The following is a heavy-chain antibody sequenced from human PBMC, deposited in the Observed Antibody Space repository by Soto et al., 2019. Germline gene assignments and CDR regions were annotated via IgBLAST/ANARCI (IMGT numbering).Heavy chain of an antibody. Sequence: PGGSLRLSCAASGFTFSSYEMNWVRQAPGKGLEWVSYISSSGSTIYYADSVKGRFTISRDNAKNSLYLQMNSLRAEDTAVYYCARDKGSGYYYYGMDVWGQGTTVTVSS. CDR1: GFTFSSYE. CDR2: ISSSGSTI. CDR3: ARDKGSGYYYYGMDV. D-gene: IGHD3-10*01. J-gene: IGHJ6*02. V-gene: IGHV3-48*03.